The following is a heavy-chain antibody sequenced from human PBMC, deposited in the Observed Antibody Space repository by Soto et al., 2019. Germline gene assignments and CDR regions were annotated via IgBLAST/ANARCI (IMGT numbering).Heavy chain of an antibody. V-gene: IGHV4-31*03. D-gene: IGHD1-1*01. Sequence: SETLSLTCTVSGGSISSGGYCWSWIRQHPGKGLEWIGYIYYSGSTYYNPSLKSRVTISVDTSKNQFSLKLSSVTAADTAVYYCARGHPDRTYYYYGMDVWGQGTTVTVSS. CDR3: ARGHPDRTYYYYGMDV. CDR1: GGSISSGGYC. J-gene: IGHJ6*02. CDR2: IYYSGST.